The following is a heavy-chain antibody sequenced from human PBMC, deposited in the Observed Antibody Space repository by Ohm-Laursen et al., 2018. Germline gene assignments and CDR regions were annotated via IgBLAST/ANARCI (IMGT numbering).Heavy chain of an antibody. CDR1: GVSISTGGFY. D-gene: IGHD3-22*01. V-gene: IGHV4-31*03. CDR2: IFYSGTT. Sequence: SQTLSLTCTVSGVSISTGGFYWSWIRQHPGKGLEWIGYIFYSGTTYSKTSLKSRVIISVDTSKNQFSLRLSSVTAADTAVYYCARVRYYDSSGYYSIDYWGQGTLVTVSS. J-gene: IGHJ4*02. CDR3: ARVRYYDSSGYYSIDY.